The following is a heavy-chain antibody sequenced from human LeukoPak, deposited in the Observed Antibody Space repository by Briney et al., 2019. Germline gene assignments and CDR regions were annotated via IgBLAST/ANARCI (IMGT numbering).Heavy chain of an antibody. D-gene: IGHD1-1*01. CDR3: ARDPATYNWNDVDYFDY. J-gene: IGHJ4*02. Sequence: ASVKVSCKASGYTFPSYGISWVRQAPGQGLEWMGWISAYNGNTNYAQKLQGRVTMTTDTSTSTAYMELRSLRSDDTAVYYCARDPATYNWNDVDYFDYWGQGTLVTVSS. CDR1: GYTFPSYG. V-gene: IGHV1-18*01. CDR2: ISAYNGNT.